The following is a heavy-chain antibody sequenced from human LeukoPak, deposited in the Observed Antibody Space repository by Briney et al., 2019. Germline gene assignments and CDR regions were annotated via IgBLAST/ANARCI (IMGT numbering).Heavy chain of an antibody. J-gene: IGHJ4*02. Sequence: SETLSLTCTVSGVSISGGSYYWSWIRQPAGRGLEWIGRIYTSGSTNYNPSLKSRVTISVSTSKNQFSLQLTSVTAADTAVYYCARAIWFGEGHDYWGQGTLVTVSS. D-gene: IGHD3-10*01. CDR2: IYTSGST. CDR1: GVSISGGSYY. V-gene: IGHV4-61*02. CDR3: ARAIWFGEGHDY.